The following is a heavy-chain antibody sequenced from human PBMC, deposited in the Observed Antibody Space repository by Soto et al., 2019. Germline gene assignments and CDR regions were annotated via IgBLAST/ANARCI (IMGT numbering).Heavy chain of an antibody. CDR1: GGSISSYY. J-gene: IGHJ6*02. CDR2: IYYSGST. D-gene: IGHD6-19*01. V-gene: IGHV4-59*01. Sequence: SETLSLTCTVSGGSISSYYWSWIRQPPGKGLEWIGYIYYSGSTNYNPSLKSRVTISVDTSKNQFSLKLSSVTAADTAVYYCARDRQVTARSGSYNSSGYYYYGMDVWGQGTTVTVSS. CDR3: ARDRQVTARSGSYNSSGYYYYGMDV.